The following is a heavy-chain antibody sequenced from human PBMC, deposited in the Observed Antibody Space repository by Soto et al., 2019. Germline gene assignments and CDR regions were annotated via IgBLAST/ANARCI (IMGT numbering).Heavy chain of an antibody. CDR3: ASYGSGSYR. J-gene: IGHJ4*02. D-gene: IGHD3-10*01. Sequence: EVQLVESGGGLVQPGGSLRLSCAAYGFTFSSYWMSWVRQAPGKGLEWVANIKQDGSEKYYVDSVKGRFTISRDNAKNSLYLQMNSLRAEDTAVYYCASYGSGSYRWGQGTLVTVSS. V-gene: IGHV3-7*01. CDR1: GFTFSSYW. CDR2: IKQDGSEK.